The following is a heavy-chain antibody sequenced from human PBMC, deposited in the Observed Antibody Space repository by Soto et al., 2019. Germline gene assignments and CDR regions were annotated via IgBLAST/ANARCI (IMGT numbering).Heavy chain of an antibody. CDR2: IYWDDDK. Sequence: QITLKESGPTLVKPTQTLTLTCTFSGFSLSTSGVGVGCIRQPPGKALEWLALIYWDDDKRYSPSLNSRLTITKDNYKNQVVLTMTNMDPVDTATYYCAHSRPPRLLDYWGQGTLVTVSS. CDR1: GFSLSTSGVG. J-gene: IGHJ4*02. D-gene: IGHD6-6*01. CDR3: AHSRPPRLLDY. V-gene: IGHV2-5*02.